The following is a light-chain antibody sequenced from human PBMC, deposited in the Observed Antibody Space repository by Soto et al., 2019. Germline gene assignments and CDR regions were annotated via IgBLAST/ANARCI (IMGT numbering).Light chain of an antibody. V-gene: IGLV2-14*01. CDR1: SSDIGAYNY. CDR3: FSFTTDWTHV. CDR2: EVS. Sequence: QSVLTQPASVSGSPGQSITISCTGSSSDIGAYNYVSWFQQYPGKAPKLIISEVSNRPSGVSNRFSGSKSGTAASLNISGLQTEDEADYFCFSFTTDWTHVFGTGTKVTVL. J-gene: IGLJ1*01.